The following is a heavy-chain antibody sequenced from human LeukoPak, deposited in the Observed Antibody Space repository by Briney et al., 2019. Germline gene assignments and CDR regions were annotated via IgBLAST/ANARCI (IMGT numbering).Heavy chain of an antibody. CDR1: GFTFSSYA. J-gene: IGHJ5*02. D-gene: IGHD2-15*01. V-gene: IGHV3-23*01. Sequence: GGSLRLSCAASGFTFSSYAMSWVRQAPGKGLEWVSGISGSDGSTYYADSVKGRFIISRDNSKNTLYVQMNSLRAEDTAVYYCAKARGFCSGGSCYDPFDPWGQGTLATVSS. CDR3: AKARGFCSGGSCYDPFDP. CDR2: ISGSDGST.